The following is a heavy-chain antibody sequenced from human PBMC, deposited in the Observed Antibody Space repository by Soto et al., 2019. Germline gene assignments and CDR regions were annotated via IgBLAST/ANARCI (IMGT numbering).Heavy chain of an antibody. V-gene: IGHV2-70*12. CDR1: GFSLSTSGMC. CDR2: IDWEDDK. Sequence: SGPTLVNPTQALTLTCTFSGFSLSTSGMCVSWIRQPPGRALEWLALIDWEDDKYYSTSLKTRLTISKDTSKNQVVLTMTNMDPVDTATYYCGRHARGTPADVDYWGQGALVTVSS. J-gene: IGHJ4*02. D-gene: IGHD1-7*01. CDR3: GRHARGTPADVDY.